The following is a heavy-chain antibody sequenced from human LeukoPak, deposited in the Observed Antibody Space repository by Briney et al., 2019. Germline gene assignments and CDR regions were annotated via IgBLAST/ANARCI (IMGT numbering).Heavy chain of an antibody. CDR3: ATTLNIATAAYF. Sequence: GGSLRLSCAASGFTFSSYSMNWVRQAPGKGLEWVANVQQDGSEKYYVDSVKGRFTISRDNARDSLYLQMNSLRAEDTAVYYCATTLNIATAAYFWGQGTLVTVSS. V-gene: IGHV3-7*01. J-gene: IGHJ4*02. CDR1: GFTFSSYS. CDR2: VQQDGSEK. D-gene: IGHD6-13*01.